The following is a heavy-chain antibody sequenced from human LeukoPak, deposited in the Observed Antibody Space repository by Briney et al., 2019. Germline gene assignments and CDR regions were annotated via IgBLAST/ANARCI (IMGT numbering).Heavy chain of an antibody. CDR3: AREADASGDYGDYGVYYYYYGMDV. Sequence: PSQTLSLTCTVSGGSISSGGYYWSWIRQHPGKGLEWIGYIYYSGSTYYNPSLKSRVTISVDTSKNQFSLKLSSVTAADTAVYYCAREADASGDYGDYGVYYYYYGMDVWGQGTTVTVSS. J-gene: IGHJ6*02. V-gene: IGHV4-31*03. CDR1: GGSISSGGYY. D-gene: IGHD4-17*01. CDR2: IYYSGST.